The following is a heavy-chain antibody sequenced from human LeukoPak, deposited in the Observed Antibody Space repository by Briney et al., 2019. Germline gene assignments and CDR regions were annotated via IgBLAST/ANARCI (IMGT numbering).Heavy chain of an antibody. CDR3: ASTSYYDFWSGSLYYFDY. J-gene: IGHJ4*02. CDR2: INPNSGGT. CDR1: GYTFTGYY. Sequence: ASVKVSCKASGYTFTGYYMHWVRQAPGQGLEWMGWINPNSGGTNYAQKFQGRVTMTRDTSISTAYMELSRLRSDDTAVYYCASTSYYDFWSGSLYYFDYWGQGTLVTVSS. D-gene: IGHD3-3*01. V-gene: IGHV1-2*02.